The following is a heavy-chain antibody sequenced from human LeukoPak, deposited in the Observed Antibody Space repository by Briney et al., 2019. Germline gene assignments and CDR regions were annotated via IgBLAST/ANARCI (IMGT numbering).Heavy chain of an antibody. Sequence: GRSLRLSCAASGFTFSSYVMHWVRQAPGKGLEWVAVVPYDGSNKYYADSVKGRFTISRDNSKNTLYLQMNSLRAEDTAVYHCAKARGGELLLYATFDYWGQGTLVTVSS. CDR3: AKARGGELLLYATFDY. CDR1: GFTFSSYV. D-gene: IGHD1-26*01. CDR2: VPYDGSNK. V-gene: IGHV3-30*18. J-gene: IGHJ4*02.